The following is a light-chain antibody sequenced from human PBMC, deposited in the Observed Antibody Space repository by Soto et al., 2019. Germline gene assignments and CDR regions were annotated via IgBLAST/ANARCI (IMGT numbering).Light chain of an antibody. V-gene: IGLV2-18*01. CDR1: STDFVGYNR. J-gene: IGLJ1*01. Sequence: QSALTQPPSVSGSPGQSVTISCTGTSTDFVGYNRVSWYQQPPSTAPKLMIYEVSKRPSGVPDRFSGSKSGNTASLTISGLRAADEADYYCSLYKSENAYVSGTGTKVTVL. CDR3: SLYKSENAYV. CDR2: EVS.